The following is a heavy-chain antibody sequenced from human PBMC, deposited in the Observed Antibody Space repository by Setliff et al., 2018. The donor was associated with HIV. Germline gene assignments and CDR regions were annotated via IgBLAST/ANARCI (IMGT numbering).Heavy chain of an antibody. Sequence: GASVKVSCKASGYAFTSYGISWVRQAPGQGLEWMGWISAYNGNTNYAQKLQGRVTMTTDTSTSTAYMELRSLRSDDTAVYYCARDLKYPRYGDLDYWGQGTLVTVSS. J-gene: IGHJ4*02. D-gene: IGHD4-17*01. CDR2: ISAYNGNT. CDR1: GYAFTSYG. CDR3: ARDLKYPRYGDLDY. V-gene: IGHV1-18*01.